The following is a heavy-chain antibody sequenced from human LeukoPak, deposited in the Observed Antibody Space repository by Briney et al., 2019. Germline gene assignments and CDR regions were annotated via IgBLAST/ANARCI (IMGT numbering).Heavy chain of an antibody. J-gene: IGHJ4*02. CDR2: ISGSGGST. V-gene: IGHV3-23*01. Sequence: SSISGSGGSTYYVDSGKGRFTISTDNSNNTLYLQMNSLRAEDTAVYYCAKDEVSLAGEFDYWGQGTLVTVSS. D-gene: IGHD7-27*01. CDR3: AKDEVSLAGEFDY.